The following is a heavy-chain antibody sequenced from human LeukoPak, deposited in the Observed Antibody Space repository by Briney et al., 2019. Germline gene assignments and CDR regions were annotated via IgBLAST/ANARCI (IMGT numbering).Heavy chain of an antibody. CDR3: AKDVSGSIDS. V-gene: IGHV3-43*02. J-gene: IGHJ4*02. CDR1: GFTFDDYA. D-gene: IGHD5/OR15-5a*01. Sequence: GGSLRLFCAASGFTFDDYAMHWVRQAPGKGLEWVSLISGDGGRTSYADSVKGRVTISRDNSKNSLYLQMNSLRTEDTAFYYCAKDVSGSIDSWGQGTLVTVSS. CDR2: ISGDGGRT.